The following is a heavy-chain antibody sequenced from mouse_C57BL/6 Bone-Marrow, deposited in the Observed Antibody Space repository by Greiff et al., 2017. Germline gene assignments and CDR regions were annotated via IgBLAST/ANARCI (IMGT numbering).Heavy chain of an antibody. CDR1: GYSFTDYN. D-gene: IGHD2-3*01. Sequence: VQLKESGPELVKPGASVKISCKASGYSFTDYNMNWVKQSNGKSLEWIGVINPNYGTTSYNQKFKGKATLTVDQSSITAYMQLNILTSEDSAVYYCERSGYDGYYDWYFDVWGTGTTVTVSS. CDR2: INPNYGTT. CDR3: ERSGYDGYYDWYFDV. J-gene: IGHJ1*03. V-gene: IGHV1-39*01.